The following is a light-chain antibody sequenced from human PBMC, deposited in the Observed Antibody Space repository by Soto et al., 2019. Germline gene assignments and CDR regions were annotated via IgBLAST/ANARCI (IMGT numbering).Light chain of an antibody. V-gene: IGKV4-1*01. CDR2: WAS. Sequence: DIVMTQSPDSLAVSLVERATINCKSSQSVLYSSNNKNYLAWYQQKPGQPPKLLIYWASTRESGVPDRFSGSGSGTDFTLTISSLQAEDVAVYYCQQYYITPPWTFGQGTKVEIK. CDR1: QSVLYSSNNKNY. J-gene: IGKJ1*01. CDR3: QQYYITPPWT.